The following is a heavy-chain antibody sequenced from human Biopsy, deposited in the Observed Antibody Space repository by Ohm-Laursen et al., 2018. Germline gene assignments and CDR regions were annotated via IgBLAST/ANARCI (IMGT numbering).Heavy chain of an antibody. CDR1: GYTLTELS. D-gene: IGHD1-1*01. CDR2: FAPENGKT. CDR3: AADINVWNVNY. Sequence: SVKVSCKVSGYTLTELSMHWVRQAPGKGLEWMGGFAPENGKTVYAQNFQARVSVTEDTSTNTAYMELRSLRSEDTAVYYCAADINVWNVNYWGQGTQVTVSS. J-gene: IGHJ4*02. V-gene: IGHV1-24*01.